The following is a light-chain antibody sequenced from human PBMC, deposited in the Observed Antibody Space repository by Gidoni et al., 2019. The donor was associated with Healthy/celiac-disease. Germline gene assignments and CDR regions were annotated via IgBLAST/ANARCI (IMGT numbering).Light chain of an antibody. CDR2: DAS. V-gene: IGKV1-33*01. CDR3: QQYDNLPFT. CDR1: QDISNY. Sequence: DIQMTQSPSSLPASVGDRVTITCQASQDISNYLNWYQQKPGKAPKLLIYDASNLETGVPSRFSGSGSGTDFTVTISSLQPEDIATYYCQQYDNLPFTFGPGTKVDSK. J-gene: IGKJ3*01.